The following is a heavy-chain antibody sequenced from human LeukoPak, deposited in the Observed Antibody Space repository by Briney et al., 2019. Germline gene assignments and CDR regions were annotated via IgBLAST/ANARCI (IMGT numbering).Heavy chain of an antibody. CDR2: IRYDGSNK. Sequence: GGSLRLSCAASGFTFSSYGMHWVRQAPGKGLEWVAFIRYDGSNKYYADSVKGRFTISRDSFKNTLYLQMNSLRPEDTAVYYCAKEGDYYGSGSYRDGFDIWGQGTRATVSS. CDR1: GFTFSSYG. J-gene: IGHJ3*02. CDR3: AKEGDYYGSGSYRDGFDI. V-gene: IGHV3-30*02. D-gene: IGHD3-10*01.